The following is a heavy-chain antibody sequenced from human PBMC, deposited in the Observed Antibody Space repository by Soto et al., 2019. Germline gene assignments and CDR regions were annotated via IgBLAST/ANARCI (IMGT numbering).Heavy chain of an antibody. Sequence: PGGSLRLSCTASGLSFSIYNLNLVRQSPGKGLEWVSSITDRSTYIYYADSVKGRFTISRDNAKNSLYLQMNSLTVEDTAVYYCAREAYWGHGTLVTVSS. CDR1: GLSFSIYN. V-gene: IGHV3-21*01. J-gene: IGHJ4*01. CDR3: AREAY. CDR2: ITDRSTYI.